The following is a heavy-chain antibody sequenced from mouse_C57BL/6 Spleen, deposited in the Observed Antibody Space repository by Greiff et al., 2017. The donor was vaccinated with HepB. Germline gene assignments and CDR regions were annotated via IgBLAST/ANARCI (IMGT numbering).Heavy chain of an antibody. CDR1: GFTFNTYA. CDR2: IRSKSSNYAT. CDR3: VRDRETGTGDWYFDV. J-gene: IGHJ1*03. V-gene: IGHV10-3*01. Sequence: DVHLVESGGGLVQPKGSLKLSCAASGFTFNTYAMHWVRQAPGKGLEWVARIRSKSSNYATYYADSVKDRFTISRDDSQSMLYLQMNNLKTEDTALYYGVRDRETGTGDWYFDVWGTGTTVTVSS. D-gene: IGHD4-1*01.